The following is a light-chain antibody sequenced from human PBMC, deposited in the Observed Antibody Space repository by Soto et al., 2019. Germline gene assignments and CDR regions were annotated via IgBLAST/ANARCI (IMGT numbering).Light chain of an antibody. CDR1: NSNIGTYT. Sequence: QSVLTQPPSASGTPGQRVIISCSGSNSNIGTYTVNWYQQLPGTAPKLLIYTDYQRPSGVPDRFSGSRSGTSASLAISGLQSEDEAVYYCASWDDRLGAVIFGGGTKLTVL. CDR3: ASWDDRLGAVI. CDR2: TDY. V-gene: IGLV1-44*01. J-gene: IGLJ2*01.